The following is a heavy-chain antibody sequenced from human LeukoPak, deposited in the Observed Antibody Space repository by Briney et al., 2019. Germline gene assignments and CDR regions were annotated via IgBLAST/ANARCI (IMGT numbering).Heavy chain of an antibody. CDR2: IKQDGSEK. CDR3: AKAPGSQWGFPMDV. Sequence: GGPLRLSCEVSGFPFSPARMSWVRRAPGKGLEWVANIKQDGSEKYYVGSVKGRFTISRDNAKNSLYLQMNSLRAEDTALYYCAKAPGSQWGFPMDVWGKGTRSPSP. D-gene: IGHD6-19*01. V-gene: IGHV3-7*03. J-gene: IGHJ6*03. CDR1: GFPFSPAR.